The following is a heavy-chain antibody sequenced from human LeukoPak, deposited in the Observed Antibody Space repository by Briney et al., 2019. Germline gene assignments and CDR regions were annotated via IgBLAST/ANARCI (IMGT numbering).Heavy chain of an antibody. CDR2: ISGSGGST. CDR1: GFTFSSYA. D-gene: IGHD3-3*01. CDR3: AKGTIFGVVINLYYYYGMDV. J-gene: IGHJ6*02. Sequence: GGSLRLSCAASGFTFSSYAMSWVRQAPGKGLEWVSAISGSGGSTYYADSVKGRFTISRDNSKNTLYLQMNSLRAEDTAVYYCAKGTIFGVVINLYYYYGMDVWGQGTTVTVSS. V-gene: IGHV3-23*01.